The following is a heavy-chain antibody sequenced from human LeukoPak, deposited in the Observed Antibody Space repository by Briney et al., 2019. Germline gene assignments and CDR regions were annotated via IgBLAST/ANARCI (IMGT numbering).Heavy chain of an antibody. J-gene: IGHJ4*02. V-gene: IGHV4-38-2*02. CDR2: IYHSGST. D-gene: IGHD2-15*01. Sequence: SETLSLTCTVSGGSISSGYYWGWIRQPPGKGLEWIGSIYHSGSTYYNPSLKSRVTISVDTSKNQFSLKLSSLTAAATAVYYCARHWSGSCCSDYSGQGTLVTVSS. CDR3: ARHWSGSCCSDY. CDR1: GGSISSGYY.